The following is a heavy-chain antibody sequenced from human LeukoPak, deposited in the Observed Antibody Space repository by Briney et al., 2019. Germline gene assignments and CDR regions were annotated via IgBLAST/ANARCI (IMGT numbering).Heavy chain of an antibody. Sequence: AASVKVSCKASGYTFTSYGISWVRQAPGQGLEWMGWISAYNGNTNYAQKLQGRVTMTTDTSTSTAYMELGSLRSDDTAVYYCARYNGYCSGGSCYHFDYWGQGTLDTVSS. CDR2: ISAYNGNT. V-gene: IGHV1-18*01. CDR3: ARYNGYCSGGSCYHFDY. J-gene: IGHJ4*02. D-gene: IGHD2-15*01. CDR1: GYTFTSYG.